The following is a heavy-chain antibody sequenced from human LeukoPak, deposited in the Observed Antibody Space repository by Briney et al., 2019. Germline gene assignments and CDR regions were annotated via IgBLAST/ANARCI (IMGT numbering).Heavy chain of an antibody. CDR3: ARGYGSGSYDLNP. D-gene: IGHD3-10*01. CDR2: ISYDGSNK. V-gene: IGHV3-30*04. CDR1: GFTFSSYA. J-gene: IGHJ5*02. Sequence: PGGSLRLSCAASGFTFSSYAMHWVRQAPGKGLEWVAVISYDGSNKYYADSVKGRFTISRDNSKNTLYLQMNSLRAEDTAVYYCARGYGSGSYDLNPWGQRTLVTVSS.